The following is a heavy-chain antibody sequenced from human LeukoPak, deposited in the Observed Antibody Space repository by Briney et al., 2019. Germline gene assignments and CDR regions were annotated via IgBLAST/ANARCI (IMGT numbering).Heavy chain of an antibody. V-gene: IGHV4-59*13. Sequence: SETLSLTCSVSGGSISSYSWTWIRQPPGKGLEWIGFIDYSGSSNYNPSLKSRVTISADPSTNHFSLSLTSVTAADTAVYFCARGPTMVSSAFDIWGQGTMVTVSS. CDR2: IDYSGSS. J-gene: IGHJ3*02. D-gene: IGHD3-10*01. CDR1: GGSISSYS. CDR3: ARGPTMVSSAFDI.